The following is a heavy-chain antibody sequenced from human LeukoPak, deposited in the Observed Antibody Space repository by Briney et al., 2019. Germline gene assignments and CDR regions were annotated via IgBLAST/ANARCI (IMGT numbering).Heavy chain of an antibody. CDR2: ISGGGGST. CDR3: ANGGYGDYFDY. V-gene: IGHV3-23*01. J-gene: IGHJ4*02. CDR1: GFTFSSYA. Sequence: GGSLRLSCAASGFTFSSYAMSWVRQAPGKGLEWVSAISGGGGSTYYADSVKGRFTISRDNSKNTLYLQMNSLRAEDTAVYYCANGGYGDYFDYWGQGTLVTVSS. D-gene: IGHD5-12*01.